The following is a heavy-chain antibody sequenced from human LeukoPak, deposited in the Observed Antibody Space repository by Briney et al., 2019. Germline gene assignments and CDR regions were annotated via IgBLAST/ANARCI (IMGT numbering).Heavy chain of an antibody. CDR3: ARWRPYYDILTGYYLDAFDI. D-gene: IGHD3-9*01. J-gene: IGHJ3*02. CDR1: GGSISSYY. V-gene: IGHV4-4*07. Sequence: SETLSLTCTVSGGSISSYYWSWIRQPAGKGLEWIGRIYTSGSTNYNPSLKSRVTMSVDTSKNQFSLKLSSVTAADTAVYYCARWRPYYDILTGYYLDAFDIWGQGTMVTVSS. CDR2: IYTSGST.